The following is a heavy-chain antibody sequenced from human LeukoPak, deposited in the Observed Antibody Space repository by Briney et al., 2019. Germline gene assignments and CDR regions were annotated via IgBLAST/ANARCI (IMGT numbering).Heavy chain of an antibody. CDR2: ISWNSGSI. Sequence: PGGSLRLSCAASGFTFDDYAMHWVRQAPGKGLEWVSGISWNSGSIGYADSVKGRFTISRDNAKNSLYLQMNSLRAEDTALYYCAKDGIAAAGTPIPFDYWGQGTLVTVSS. D-gene: IGHD6-13*01. V-gene: IGHV3-9*01. CDR1: GFTFDDYA. J-gene: IGHJ4*02. CDR3: AKDGIAAAGTPIPFDY.